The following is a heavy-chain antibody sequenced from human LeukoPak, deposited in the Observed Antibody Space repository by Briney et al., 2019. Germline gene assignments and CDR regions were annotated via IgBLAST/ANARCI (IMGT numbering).Heavy chain of an antibody. CDR1: GITFGTNA. J-gene: IGHJ4*02. D-gene: IGHD6-25*01. V-gene: IGHV3-23*01. CDR2: ISGSGGDT. Sequence: GGSLRLSCAASGITFGTNAMSWVRQAPGKGLECVSVISGSGGDTYYADSVKGRFTISRDNSKNTLYLQMNSLRADDTAVYYCTKGERLSLADYWGQGTLVTVSP. CDR3: TKGERLSLADY.